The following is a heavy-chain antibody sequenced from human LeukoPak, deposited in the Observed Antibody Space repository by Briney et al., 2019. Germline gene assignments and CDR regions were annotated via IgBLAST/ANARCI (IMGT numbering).Heavy chain of an antibody. Sequence: GGSLRLSCAASGFTFSSYWMSWVRQAPGKGLEWVAFIRYDGSNKCYADSVKGRFTISRDNSKNTLYLQMNSLKTEDTAVYYCTRDRGRGYYDSNGYSQFDYWGQGTLVTVSS. D-gene: IGHD3-22*01. CDR3: TRDRGRGYYDSNGYSQFDY. CDR2: IRYDGSNK. J-gene: IGHJ4*02. CDR1: GFTFSSYW. V-gene: IGHV3-30*02.